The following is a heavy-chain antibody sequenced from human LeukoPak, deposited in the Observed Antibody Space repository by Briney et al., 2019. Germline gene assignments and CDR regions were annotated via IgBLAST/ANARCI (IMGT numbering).Heavy chain of an antibody. CDR2: INPNSGGT. CDR1: GYTFTGYY. V-gene: IGHV1-2*06. D-gene: IGHD6-13*01. CDR3: ARHSSRGFDY. Sequence: ASVKVSCKTSGYTFTGYYIHWVRQAPGQGLEWMGRINPNSGGTNYAQKFQGRVTMTRDTSISTAYMELSRLTSDDTAVYYCARHSSRGFDYWGQGTLVTVSS. J-gene: IGHJ4*02.